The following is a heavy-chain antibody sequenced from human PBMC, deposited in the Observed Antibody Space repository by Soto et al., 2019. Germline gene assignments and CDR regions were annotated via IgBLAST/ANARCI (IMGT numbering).Heavy chain of an antibody. Sequence: GGSLRLSCAASGFTFSDYYMSWIRQAPGKGLEWVSYISSSSSYTNYADSVKGRFTISRDNAKNSLYLQMNSLRAEDTAVYYCARQKVSRFYGEVDFFDYWGLGTLVTVSS. D-gene: IGHD4-17*01. CDR1: GFTFSDYY. CDR3: ARQKVSRFYGEVDFFDY. V-gene: IGHV3-11*03. J-gene: IGHJ4*02. CDR2: ISSSSSYT.